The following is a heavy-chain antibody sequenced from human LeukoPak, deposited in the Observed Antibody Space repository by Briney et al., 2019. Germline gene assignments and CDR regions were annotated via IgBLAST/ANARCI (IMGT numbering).Heavy chain of an antibody. Sequence: ASVKVSCKASGYTFTNYGTSWVRQAPGQGLEWMGWISTYNGNTNYVQKLQGRVTMTTDTSTSTAYMELRSLRSDDTAVYYCARDIKRSRARWENLGFDPWGQGTLVTVSS. J-gene: IGHJ5*02. CDR1: GYTFTNYG. D-gene: IGHD1-26*01. V-gene: IGHV1-18*01. CDR3: ARDIKRSRARWENLGFDP. CDR2: ISTYNGNT.